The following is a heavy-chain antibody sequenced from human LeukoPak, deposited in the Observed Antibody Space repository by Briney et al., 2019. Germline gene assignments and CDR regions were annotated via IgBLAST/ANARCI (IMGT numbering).Heavy chain of an antibody. CDR2: IYYSGST. CDR3: ARRTAGVSGSYYKRGNAFDI. Sequence: SETLSLTCTVSGGSISSSSYYWGWIRQPPGKGLEWIGSIYYSGSTYYNPTLMSRVTISVDTSKNQFSLKLSSVTAADTAVYYCARRTAGVSGSYYKRGNAFDIWGQGTMVTVSS. J-gene: IGHJ3*02. CDR1: GGSISSSSYY. V-gene: IGHV4-39*01. D-gene: IGHD1-26*01.